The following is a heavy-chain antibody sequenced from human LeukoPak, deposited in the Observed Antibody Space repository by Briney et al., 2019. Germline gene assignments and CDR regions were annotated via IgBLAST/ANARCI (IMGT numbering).Heavy chain of an antibody. J-gene: IGHJ4*02. Sequence: GESLQISCKGSGYSFTSYWIGWVRQMPGKGLQWMGIIFPGDSDTRYSPSFQGQVTISADTSISTSYLQWSTLKASDAAMYYCARLPSGGLLHVDYWGQGTLVTVSS. D-gene: IGHD2/OR15-2a*01. CDR3: ARLPSGGLLHVDY. CDR1: GYSFTSYW. V-gene: IGHV5-51*01. CDR2: IFPGDSDT.